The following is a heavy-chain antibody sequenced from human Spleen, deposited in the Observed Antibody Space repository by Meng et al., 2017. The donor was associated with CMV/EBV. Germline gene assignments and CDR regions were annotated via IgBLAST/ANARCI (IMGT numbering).Heavy chain of an antibody. Sequence: GGSLRLSCAASGFTFSSYGMHWVRQAPGKGLEWVAFIRIDGTYKYYADSVKGRFTISRDNAQNSLYLQMNGLRAEDTAFYYCARDFGRASGIAVAGSYYGMDVWGQGTTVTVSS. CDR1: GFTFSSYG. J-gene: IGHJ6*02. V-gene: IGHV3-30*02. CDR2: IRIDGTYK. D-gene: IGHD6-19*01. CDR3: ARDFGRASGIAVAGSYYGMDV.